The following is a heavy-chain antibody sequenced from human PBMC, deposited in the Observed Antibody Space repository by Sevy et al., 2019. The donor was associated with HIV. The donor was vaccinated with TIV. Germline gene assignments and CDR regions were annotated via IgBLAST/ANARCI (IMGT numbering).Heavy chain of an antibody. CDR2: IKKDGSVK. Sequence: GGSLRLSCAASGFTFSSYWMSWVRQAPGKGLEWVADIKKDGSVKLYADAVKGRFTISRDNAENSVDLQMKSLRAEETAVDFCAGWRGAQSEFDYWGQGTRVTVSS. J-gene: IGHJ4*02. D-gene: IGHD3-16*01. CDR3: AGWRGAQSEFDY. CDR1: GFTFSSYW. V-gene: IGHV3-7*01.